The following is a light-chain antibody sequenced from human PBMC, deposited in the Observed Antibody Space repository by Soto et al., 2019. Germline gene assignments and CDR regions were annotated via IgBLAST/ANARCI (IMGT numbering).Light chain of an antibody. V-gene: IGLV2-18*02. CDR1: SSDVGSYNH. CDR3: SSYTISSTLL. Sequence: QSALTQPPSVSGSPGQSVTISCTGTSSDVGSYNHVSWYQQPPGTAPKLLIYDVTNRPSGVPDRFSGSKSGNTASLTISGLQAEDEADYYFSSYTISSTLLFGGGTKLTVL. J-gene: IGLJ2*01. CDR2: DVT.